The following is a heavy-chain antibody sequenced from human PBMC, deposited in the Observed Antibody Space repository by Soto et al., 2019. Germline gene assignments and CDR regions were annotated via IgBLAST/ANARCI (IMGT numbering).Heavy chain of an antibody. CDR2: INAGNGNT. D-gene: IGHD5-18*01. CDR1: GYTFTSYA. CDR3: ARAPSWIQLWLGAFDI. J-gene: IGHJ3*02. Sequence: ASVKVSCKASGYTFTSYAMHWVRQAPGQRLEWMGWINAGNGNTKYSQKFQGRVTTTRDTSASTAYMELSSLRSEDTAVYYCARAPSWIQLWLGAFDIWGQGTMVTVSS. V-gene: IGHV1-3*01.